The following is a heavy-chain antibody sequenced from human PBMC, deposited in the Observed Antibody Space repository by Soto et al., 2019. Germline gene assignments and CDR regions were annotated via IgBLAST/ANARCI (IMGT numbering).Heavy chain of an antibody. D-gene: IGHD3-10*01. J-gene: IGHJ4*02. CDR3: ARDGYGSGSYFVWYYFDY. CDR2: ISAYNGNT. CDR1: GYTFTSYG. V-gene: IGHV1-18*01. Sequence: ASVKVSCKASGYTFTSYGISWVRQAPGQGLEWMGWISAYNGNTNYAQTLQGRVTMTTDTSTSTAYMELRSLRSDDTAVYYCARDGYGSGSYFVWYYFDYWGQGTLVTVSS.